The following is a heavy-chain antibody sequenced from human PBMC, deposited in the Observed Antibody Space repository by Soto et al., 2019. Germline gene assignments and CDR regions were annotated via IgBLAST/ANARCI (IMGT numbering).Heavy chain of an antibody. CDR2: IYSGGST. CDR3: ARTTVLWFGELSGFDY. J-gene: IGHJ4*02. Sequence: GGSLRLACAACGFTVSINYMILVLKATVKGLEWVSVIYSGGSTYYADSVKGRFTISRDNSKNTLYLQMNSLRAEDTAVYYCARTTVLWFGELSGFDYWGQGTLVTVSS. CDR1: GFTVSINY. D-gene: IGHD3-10*01. V-gene: IGHV3-53*01.